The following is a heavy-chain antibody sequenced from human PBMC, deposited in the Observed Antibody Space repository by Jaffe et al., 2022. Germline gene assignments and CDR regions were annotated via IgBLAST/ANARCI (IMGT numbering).Heavy chain of an antibody. J-gene: IGHJ4*02. CDR3: TTAYWGYAYYFDY. D-gene: IGHD5-12*01. CDR1: GFTFSNAW. V-gene: IGHV3-15*01. Sequence: EVQLVESGGGLVKPGGSLRLSCAASGFTFSNAWMSWVRQAPGKGLEWVGRIKSKTDGGTTDYAAPVKGRFTISRDDSKNTLYLQMNSLKTEDTAVYYCTTAYWGYAYYFDYWGQGTLVTVSS. CDR2: IKSKTDGGTT.